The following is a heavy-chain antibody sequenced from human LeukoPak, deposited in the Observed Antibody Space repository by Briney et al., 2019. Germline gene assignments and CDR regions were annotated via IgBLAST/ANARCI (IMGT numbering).Heavy chain of an antibody. J-gene: IGHJ3*02. CDR1: GFTFSSYS. D-gene: IGHD3-22*01. V-gene: IGHV3-21*01. CDR2: ISSSSSYI. CDR3: ARTRLIRPADAFDI. Sequence: GGSLRLSCAASGFTFSSYSMNWVRQAPGKGLEWVSSISSSSSYIYYADSVKGRFTISRNNAKNSLYLQMNSLRAEDTAVYYCARTRLIRPADAFDIWGQGTMVTVSS.